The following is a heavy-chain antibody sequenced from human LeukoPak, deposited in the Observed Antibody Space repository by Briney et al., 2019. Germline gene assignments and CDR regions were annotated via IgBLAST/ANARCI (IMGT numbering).Heavy chain of an antibody. D-gene: IGHD3-10*01. V-gene: IGHV3-53*01. CDR3: AKDGDYYGSGSYYNGFDY. Sequence: GGSLRLSCAASGFTVSNNYMGWVRQAPGKGLEWVSVIYSGGSTYYADSVKGRFTISRDNSKNTLYLQMNSLRAEDTAVYYCAKDGDYYGSGSYYNGFDYWGQGTLVTVSS. CDR2: IYSGGST. J-gene: IGHJ4*02. CDR1: GFTVSNNY.